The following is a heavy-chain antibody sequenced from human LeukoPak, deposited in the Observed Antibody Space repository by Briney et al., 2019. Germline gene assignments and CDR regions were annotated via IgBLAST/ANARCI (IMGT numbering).Heavy chain of an antibody. D-gene: IGHD2-21*02. CDR2: ISGSGGST. CDR1: GFTFSSYA. CDR3: ARAYCGGDCYSNVEYYFDY. V-gene: IGHV3-23*01. J-gene: IGHJ4*02. Sequence: GGSLRLSCAASGFTFSSYAMSWVRQAPGKGLEWVSAISGSGGSTYYADSVKGRFTISRDNSKNTLYLQMNSLRSEDTAVYYCARAYCGGDCYSNVEYYFDYWGQGTLVTVSS.